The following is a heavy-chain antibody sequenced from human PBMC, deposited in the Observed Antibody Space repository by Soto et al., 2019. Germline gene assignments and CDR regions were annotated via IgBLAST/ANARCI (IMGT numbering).Heavy chain of an antibody. CDR3: ARGSDYYGSGSYLPTVNWKILYYYYYMDV. CDR2: ISSSSSYI. Sequence: EVRLVESGGGLVKPGGSLRLSCAASGFTFSSYSMNWVRQAPGKGLEWVSSISSSSSYIYYADSVKGRFTITRDNAKNSLYLQMNSLRAEDTAVYYCARGSDYYGSGSYLPTVNWKILYYYYYMDVWGKGTTVTVSS. V-gene: IGHV3-21*01. J-gene: IGHJ6*03. D-gene: IGHD3-10*01. CDR1: GFTFSSYS.